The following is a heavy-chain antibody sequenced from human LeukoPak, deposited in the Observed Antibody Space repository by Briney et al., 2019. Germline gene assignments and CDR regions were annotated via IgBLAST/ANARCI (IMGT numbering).Heavy chain of an antibody. CDR2: ISYDGSHK. J-gene: IGHJ6*02. V-gene: IGHV3-30-3*01. CDR1: GFTLSSYA. Sequence: GGSLSLSCAVSGFTLSSYAMHWVRQAPGRGLEWVAVISYDGSHKSDADSVKGQFTISRDNSKNTLYLQMNSLRAEDTAVYYCARAASGESALLSRGNYYYYGMDVWGQGTTVTVSS. D-gene: IGHD1-14*01. CDR3: ARAASGESALLSRGNYYYYGMDV.